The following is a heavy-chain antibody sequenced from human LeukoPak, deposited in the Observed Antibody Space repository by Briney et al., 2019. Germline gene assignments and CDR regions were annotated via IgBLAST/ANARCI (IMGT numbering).Heavy chain of an antibody. CDR2: ISAYNGNT. CDR3: ARDTSSSWYSANWFDP. D-gene: IGHD6-13*01. CDR1: GYTFTSYG. V-gene: IGHV1-18*04. Sequence: GASVKVSCKASGYTFTSYGISWVRQAPGQGLEWMGWISAYNGNTKYEKKLQGRVTMTTDTSTSTAYMEMRSLRSEDTAVYYCARDTSSSWYSANWFDPWGQGTLVTVSS. J-gene: IGHJ5*02.